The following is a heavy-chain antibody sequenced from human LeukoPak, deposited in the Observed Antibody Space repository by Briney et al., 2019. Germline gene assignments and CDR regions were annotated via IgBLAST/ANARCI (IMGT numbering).Heavy chain of an antibody. Sequence: GGSLRLSCAASGFTFSSYEMNWVRQAPGKGMEWVSYISSSGSTIYYADSVKGRFTISRDNANNSLYLQMNSLRAEDTAVYYCARDPERRYCSSTSCYNDAFDIWGQGTMVTVSS. J-gene: IGHJ3*02. CDR2: ISSSGSTI. V-gene: IGHV3-48*03. CDR1: GFTFSSYE. D-gene: IGHD2-2*02. CDR3: ARDPERRYCSSTSCYNDAFDI.